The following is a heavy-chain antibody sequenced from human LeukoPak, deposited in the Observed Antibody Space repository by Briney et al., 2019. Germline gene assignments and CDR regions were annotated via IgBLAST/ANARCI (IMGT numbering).Heavy chain of an antibody. V-gene: IGHV3-21*01. CDR1: GFTFSSYS. J-gene: IGHJ4*02. Sequence: GGSLRLSCAASGFTFSSYSMNWVRQAPGKGLEWVSSISSSSSYVYYADSVKGRFTISRDNAKNSLYLQMSSLRAEDTAVYYCARESVDYDILTGYQFDYWGQGTLVTVSS. CDR2: ISSSSSYV. CDR3: ARESVDYDILTGYQFDY. D-gene: IGHD3-9*01.